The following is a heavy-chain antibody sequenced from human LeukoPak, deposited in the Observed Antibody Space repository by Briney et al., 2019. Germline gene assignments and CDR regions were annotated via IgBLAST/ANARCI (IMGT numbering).Heavy chain of an antibody. CDR2: IYTSGST. CDR1: GGSISSYY. V-gene: IGHV4-4*07. CDR3: ARDHAIYGGNSGLVN. J-gene: IGHJ4*02. D-gene: IGHD4-23*01. Sequence: SETLSLTYTVSGGSISSYYWSWIRQPAGKGLEWIGRIYTSGSTNFNPSLKSRVTMSVDTSKNQLSLKLSSVTAADTAVYYCARDHAIYGGNSGLVNWGQGTLVTVSS.